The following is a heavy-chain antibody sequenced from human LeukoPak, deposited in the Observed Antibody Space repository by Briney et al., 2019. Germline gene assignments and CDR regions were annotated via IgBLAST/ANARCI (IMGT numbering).Heavy chain of an antibody. CDR3: ARGGDSSGYYYQYYYYGMDV. J-gene: IGHJ6*02. CDR2: IKQDGSEK. CDR1: GFTFSSYW. Sequence: GGSLRLSCAASGFTFSSYWMSWVRQAPGKGLEWVANIKQDGSEKYYVDSVKGRFTISRDNAKNSLYLQMNSLRAEDTAVYYCARGGDSSGYYYQYYYYGMDVWGQGTTVTVSS. V-gene: IGHV3-7*01. D-gene: IGHD3-22*01.